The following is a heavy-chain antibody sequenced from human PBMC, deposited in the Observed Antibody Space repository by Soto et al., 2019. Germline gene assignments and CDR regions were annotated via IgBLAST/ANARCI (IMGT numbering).Heavy chain of an antibody. D-gene: IGHD3-22*01. CDR3: AKAAEYYDSSGYGDF. Sequence: GGSLRLSCAASGFTFSSYGMHWVRRAPGKGLEWVAVISYDGSNKYYADSVKGRFTISRDNSKNTLYLQMNSLRAEDTAVYYCAKAAEYYDSSGYGDFWGQGTLVTVSS. CDR2: ISYDGSNK. CDR1: GFTFSSYG. V-gene: IGHV3-30*18. J-gene: IGHJ4*02.